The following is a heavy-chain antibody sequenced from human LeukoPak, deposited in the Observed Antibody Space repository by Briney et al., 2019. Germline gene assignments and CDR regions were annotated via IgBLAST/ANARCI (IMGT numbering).Heavy chain of an antibody. D-gene: IGHD3-10*01. V-gene: IGHV4-59*01. CDR1: GGSISSYY. CDR2: IYYSGST. Sequence: SETLSLTCTVSGGSISSYYWSWIRQPPGKGLEWIGYIYYSGSTNYNPSLKSQVTITVDTSKNQFSLKLSPVTAADTAVYYCARDRGDGELFHNWFDPWGQGTLVTVSS. J-gene: IGHJ5*02. CDR3: ARDRGDGELFHNWFDP.